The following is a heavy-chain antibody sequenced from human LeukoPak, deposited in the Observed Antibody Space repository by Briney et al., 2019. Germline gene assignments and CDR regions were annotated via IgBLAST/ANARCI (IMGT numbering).Heavy chain of an antibody. CDR2: IYYSGST. Sequence: PSETLSLTCTVSGGSISSYYWSWIRQPPGKGLEWIGYIYYSGSTNYNPSLKSRVTISVDTSKNQFSLKLSSVTAADTAVYYCARDSLRMVRGASDIWGQGTMVTVSS. D-gene: IGHD3-10*01. V-gene: IGHV4-59*01. CDR3: ARDSLRMVRGASDI. J-gene: IGHJ3*02. CDR1: GGSISSYY.